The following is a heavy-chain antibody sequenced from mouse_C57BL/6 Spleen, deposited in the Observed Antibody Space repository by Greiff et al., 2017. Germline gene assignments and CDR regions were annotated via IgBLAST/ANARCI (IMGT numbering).Heavy chain of an antibody. CDR1: GYAFSSSW. D-gene: IGHD1-1*01. Sequence: VKLMESGPELVKPGASVKISCKASGYAFSSSWMNWVKQRPGKGLEWIGRIYPGEGDTNYNGKFKGKATLTADKSSSTAYMQLSSLTSEDSAVYFCARDYGSSYFDYWGQGTTLTVSS. V-gene: IGHV1-82*01. J-gene: IGHJ2*01. CDR2: IYPGEGDT. CDR3: ARDYGSSYFDY.